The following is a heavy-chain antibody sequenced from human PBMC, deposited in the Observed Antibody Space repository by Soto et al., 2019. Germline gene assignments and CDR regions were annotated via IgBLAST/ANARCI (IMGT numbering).Heavy chain of an antibody. CDR2: IDESGKT. CDR1: GGSFSGYF. CDR3: EGGDF. J-gene: IGHJ4*02. V-gene: IGHV4-34*01. Sequence: QLHLQQWGPGSLKPSETLSLTCGVSGGSFSGYFWSWFRHSPGKGLEWIGEIDESGKTYYNPTFKSRLTFSVDTSKHQFSLTLTSVTVADTAVYYCEGGDFWGQGTQVTVSS.